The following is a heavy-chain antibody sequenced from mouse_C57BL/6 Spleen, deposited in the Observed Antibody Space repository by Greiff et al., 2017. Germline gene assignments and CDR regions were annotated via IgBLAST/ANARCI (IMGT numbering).Heavy chain of an antibody. CDR1: GFSLTSYG. V-gene: IGHV2-2*01. CDR3: ARKSYWYFDV. CDR2: LWSGGST. J-gene: IGHJ1*03. Sequence: VQVVESGPGLVQPSQSLSITCTVSGFSLTSYGVHWVRQSPGKGLEWLGVLWSGGSTDYNAAFISRLSISKDNSKSQVFFKMNSLQADDTAIYYCARKSYWYFDVWGTGTTVTVSA.